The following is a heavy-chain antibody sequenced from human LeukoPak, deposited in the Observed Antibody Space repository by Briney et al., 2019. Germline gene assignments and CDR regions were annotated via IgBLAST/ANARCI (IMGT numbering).Heavy chain of an antibody. V-gene: IGHV1-8*03. Sequence: ASVKVSCKASAYTFSNYDITWVRQAAGQGLEWMGWINPNRGNTGYAQKFQGRVTITRDTSASTAYMELSSLRSDDMAVYYCARSRGHYSGYANDAFDIWGQGTMVTVSS. CDR1: AYTFSNYD. J-gene: IGHJ3*02. CDR2: INPNRGNT. D-gene: IGHD5-12*01. CDR3: ARSRGHYSGYANDAFDI.